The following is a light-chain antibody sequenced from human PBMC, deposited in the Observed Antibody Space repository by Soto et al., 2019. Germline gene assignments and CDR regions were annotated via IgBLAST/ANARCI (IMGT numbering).Light chain of an antibody. Sequence: EIVLTQSPATLSLSPGERATLSCRASQSISSFLAWYQQKPGQAPRLLIYGASNRATGIPARFSGSGSGIDFTLTISSLEPEDFAVYYCQQHFNGPITFGQGTRLEIK. CDR3: QQHFNGPIT. CDR1: QSISSF. V-gene: IGKV3-11*01. J-gene: IGKJ5*01. CDR2: GAS.